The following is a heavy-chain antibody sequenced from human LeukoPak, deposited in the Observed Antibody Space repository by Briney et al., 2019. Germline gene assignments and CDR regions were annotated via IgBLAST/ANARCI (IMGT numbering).Heavy chain of an antibody. CDR3: ARVKSGSYSTVDY. CDR2: ISYDARSN. Sequence: GGSLRLSCATSGFTFSNYGMHWVRQVPGKGLEWVAVISYDARSNYHVDSVKGRFTISRDNAKNSLYLQMNSLRAEDTAVYYCARVKSGSYSTVDYWGQGTLVTVSS. D-gene: IGHD1-26*01. CDR1: GFTFSNYG. J-gene: IGHJ4*02. V-gene: IGHV3-33*05.